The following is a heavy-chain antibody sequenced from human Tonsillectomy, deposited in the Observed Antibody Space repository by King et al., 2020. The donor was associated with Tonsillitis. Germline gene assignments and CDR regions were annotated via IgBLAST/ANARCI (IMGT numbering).Heavy chain of an antibody. CDR2: IKSKTDGGTT. CDR3: TTDIVLMVYAIGFDP. V-gene: IGHV3-15*01. CDR1: GFTFSNAW. J-gene: IGHJ5*02. Sequence: LQLVQSGGGLVKPGGSLRLSCAASGFTFSNAWMSWVRQAPGKGLEWVGRIKSKTDGGTTDYAAPVKGRFTISRDDSKNTLYLQMNSLKTEDTAVYYCTTDIVLMVYAIGFDPWGQGTLVTVSS. D-gene: IGHD2-8*01.